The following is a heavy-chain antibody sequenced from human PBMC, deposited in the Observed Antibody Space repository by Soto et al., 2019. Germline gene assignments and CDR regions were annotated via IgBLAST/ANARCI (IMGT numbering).Heavy chain of an antibody. V-gene: IGHV5-51*01. Sequence: VESLTISCEGSGYSFTSYWIVWVLQMPGKGLEWMGIIYPGDSDTRYSPSFQGQVTISADKSISTAYLQWRSLKASDTAMYYCARGAVVVPAKNGNWFDPWGQGTLVTVSS. J-gene: IGHJ5*02. D-gene: IGHD2-2*01. CDR3: ARGAVVVPAKNGNWFDP. CDR2: IYPGDSDT. CDR1: GYSFTSYW.